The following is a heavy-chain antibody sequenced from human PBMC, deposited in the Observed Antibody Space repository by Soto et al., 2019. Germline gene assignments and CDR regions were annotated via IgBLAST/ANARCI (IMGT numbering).Heavy chain of an antibody. CDR1: GGSISRGGYY. Sequence: QVQLQESGPGLVKPSQTLSLTCTVSGGSISRGGYYWSWIRKHPGKGLEWIGYFSYTGSTYYNPSLKSRLTISVHTSKNQFSLKLSSVTAADTAVYYCARWPQLEPRFDYWGQGTLVTVSS. CDR2: FSYTGST. CDR3: ARWPQLEPRFDY. V-gene: IGHV4-31*03. D-gene: IGHD1-1*01. J-gene: IGHJ4*02.